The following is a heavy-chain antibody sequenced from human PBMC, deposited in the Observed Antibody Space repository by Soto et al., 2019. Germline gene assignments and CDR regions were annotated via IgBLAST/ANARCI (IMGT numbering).Heavy chain of an antibody. J-gene: IGHJ6*02. Sequence: PSQTLSLTCAISGDSVSNNKAAWTWVRQSPSRGFEWLGRTYYRSKWHNDYAISLKTRIIINPDTSRNQLSLQLHSVTPEDTAVYYCTRVGLGGGMDVWGQGTRVTVSS. V-gene: IGHV6-1*01. CDR3: TRVGLGGGMDV. D-gene: IGHD3-10*01. CDR1: GDSVSNNKAA. CDR2: TYYRSKWHN.